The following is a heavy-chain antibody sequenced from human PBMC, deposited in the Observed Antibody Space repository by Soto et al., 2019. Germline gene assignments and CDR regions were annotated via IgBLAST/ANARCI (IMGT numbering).Heavy chain of an antibody. V-gene: IGHV4-34*01. CDR1: GGSFSDYY. CDR3: ARDLWGYCGTDCYPLDV. Sequence: SETLSLTCAVYGGSFSDYYWSWIRQPPGKGLEWIGEINHSGSTNYNPYLKSRVTISEDTSKNQYSLKLNSVTAADTAVYYCARDLWGYCGTDCYPLDVWGQGTTVTVSS. J-gene: IGHJ6*02. CDR2: INHSGST. D-gene: IGHD2-21*02.